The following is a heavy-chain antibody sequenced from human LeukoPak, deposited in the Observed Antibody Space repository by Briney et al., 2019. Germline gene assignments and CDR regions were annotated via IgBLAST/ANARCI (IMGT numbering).Heavy chain of an antibody. V-gene: IGHV4-59*01. CDR2: IYYSRST. CDR3: ATSLDYSRDYMDV. Sequence: PSETLSLTCTVSGGSISSYYWSWIRQPPGKGLEWIGYIYYSRSTNYNPSLKSRVTISVDTSKNQFSLKLSSVTAADTAVYYCATSLDYSRDYMDVWGKGTTVTVSS. D-gene: IGHD4-11*01. CDR1: GGSISSYY. J-gene: IGHJ6*03.